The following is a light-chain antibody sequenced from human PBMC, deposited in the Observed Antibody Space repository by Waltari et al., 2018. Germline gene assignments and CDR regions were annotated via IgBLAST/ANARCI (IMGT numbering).Light chain of an antibody. V-gene: IGLV1-40*01. CDR2: DDS. J-gene: IGLJ3*02. CDR1: SSNIGAPYN. CDR3: QSYDSGLIGVV. Sequence: QSVLTQPPSVSGAPGQRVTFSCTGSSSNIGAPYNVHWYQHLPGTAPKLLIYDDSHRPSGVPDRFSGSKSGTSASLAITGLRAEDEAEYYCQSYDSGLIGVVFGGGTKVTVL.